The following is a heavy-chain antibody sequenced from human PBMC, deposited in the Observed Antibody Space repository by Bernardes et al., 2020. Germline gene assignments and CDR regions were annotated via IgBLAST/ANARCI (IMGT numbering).Heavy chain of an antibody. CDR3: AREHHDYGDNVFDY. Sequence: GGSLRLSCVASGFTFSSYWMHWVRQAPGKGLVWVSRINSDGSSTSYADSVKGRFTISRDNAKNTLYLQMNSLRAEDTAVYYCAREHHDYGDNVFDYWGQGNLVTGSS. CDR2: INSDGSST. CDR1: GFTFSSYW. D-gene: IGHD4-17*01. V-gene: IGHV3-74*01. J-gene: IGHJ4*02.